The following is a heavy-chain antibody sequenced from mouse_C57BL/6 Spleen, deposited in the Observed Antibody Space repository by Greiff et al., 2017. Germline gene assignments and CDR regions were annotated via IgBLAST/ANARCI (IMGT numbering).Heavy chain of an antibody. CDR1: GYTFTDHT. D-gene: IGHD3-2*02. CDR2: IYPRDGST. J-gene: IGHJ2*01. CDR3: ARPTAQAYYFDY. Sequence: VQLQQSDAALVKPGASVKISCKVSGYTFTDHTIHWMKQRPEQGLAWIGYIYPRDGSTKYNEKFKGKATLTADKSSSTAYMQLNSLTSEYSAVYFWARPTAQAYYFDYWGQGTTLTVSS. V-gene: IGHV1-78*01.